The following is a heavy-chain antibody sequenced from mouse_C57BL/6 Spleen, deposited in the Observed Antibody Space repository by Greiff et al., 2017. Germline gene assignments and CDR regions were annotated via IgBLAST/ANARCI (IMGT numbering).Heavy chain of an antibody. CDR3: ASELGQAWFAY. Sequence: VQLQQSGPGLVKPSQSLSLTCSVTGYSITSGYYWNWIRQFPGNKLEWMGYISYDGSNNYNPSLKNRISITRDTSKNQFFLKLNSVTTEDTATYYCASELGQAWFAYWGQGTLVTVSA. CDR1: GYSITSGYY. V-gene: IGHV3-6*01. CDR2: ISYDGSN. D-gene: IGHD4-1*01. J-gene: IGHJ3*01.